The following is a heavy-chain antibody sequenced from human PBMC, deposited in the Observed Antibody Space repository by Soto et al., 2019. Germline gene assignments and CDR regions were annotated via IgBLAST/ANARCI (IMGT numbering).Heavy chain of an antibody. Sequence: GSGPTLVNPTQTLTLTCTFSGFSLSTSGMCVSWIRQPPGKSLDWLALIDWDDDKYYSTSLKTRLTISKDTSKNQVVLTMTNMEPVEPATYYCARMSRRIRIFGVDYYYYGMDAWGQGTTATVPS. CDR2: IDWDDDK. J-gene: IGHJ6*02. CDR1: GFSLSTSGMC. V-gene: IGHV2-70*01. CDR3: ARMSRRIRIFGVDYYYYGMDA. D-gene: IGHD3-3*01.